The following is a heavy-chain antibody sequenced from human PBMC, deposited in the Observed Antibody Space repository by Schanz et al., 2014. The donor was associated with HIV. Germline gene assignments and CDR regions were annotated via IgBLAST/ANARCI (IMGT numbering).Heavy chain of an antibody. J-gene: IGHJ4*02. Sequence: EEQLLQSGGGLVQPGGSMRLFCEASGFTFSSYAMNWVRQAPGKGLEWVSSISETGGSTYYAASVRGRFSISRDTSKETLSLQMNSLRAEDTAIYYCAKTSYGWYFDYWGQGTLVTVSS. CDR3: AKTSYGWYFDY. V-gene: IGHV3-23*01. D-gene: IGHD6-19*01. CDR2: ISETGGST. CDR1: GFTFSSYA.